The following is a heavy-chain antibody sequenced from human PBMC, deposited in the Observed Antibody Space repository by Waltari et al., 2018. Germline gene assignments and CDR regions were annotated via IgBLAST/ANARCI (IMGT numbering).Heavy chain of an antibody. J-gene: IGHJ4*02. CDR2: IYHSGTT. CDR3: ATIFGAAFDY. Sequence: QVQLKESGPGLVLPSETLSLTCTVSGYSISDGYYWAWIRQSPDKGLEWIGNIYHSGTTSYNLPLKSRVTISVDTSKNQFSLRLISMTAADTAVYYCATIFGAAFDYWGQGIPVAVSS. D-gene: IGHD3-3*01. CDR1: GYSISDGYY. V-gene: IGHV4-38-2*02.